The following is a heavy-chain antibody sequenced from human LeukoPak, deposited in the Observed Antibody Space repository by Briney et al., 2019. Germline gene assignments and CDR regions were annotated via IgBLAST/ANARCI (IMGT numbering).Heavy chain of an antibody. Sequence: KPSETLFLTCAMHSESSGGDDWTWIRQPPGKGLEWIGEVSPGGSTRYNPSLRSRVTISLDTSRSRFSLRLSSVTAADTGVYYCARDGGTRLGFDPWGQGTLVTVSS. J-gene: IGHJ5*02. CDR3: ARDGGTRLGFDP. D-gene: IGHD3-16*01. CDR2: VSPGGST. V-gene: IGHV4-34*01. CDR1: SESSGGDD.